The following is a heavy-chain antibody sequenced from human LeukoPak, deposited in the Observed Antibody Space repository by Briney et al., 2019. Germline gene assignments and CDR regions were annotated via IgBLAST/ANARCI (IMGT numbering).Heavy chain of an antibody. CDR2: IYYSGST. CDR3: ARGARWELPRSPDYFDY. Sequence: SETLSLTCTVSGGSISSGGYYWGWIRQHPGKGLEWIGYIYYSGSTYYNPSLKSRVTISVDTSKNQFSLKLSSVTAADTAVYYCARGARWELPRSPDYFDYWGQGTLVTVSS. V-gene: IGHV4-31*03. D-gene: IGHD1-26*01. CDR1: GGSISSGGYY. J-gene: IGHJ4*02.